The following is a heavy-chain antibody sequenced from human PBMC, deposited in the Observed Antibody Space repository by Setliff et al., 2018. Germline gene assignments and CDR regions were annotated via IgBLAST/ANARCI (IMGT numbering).Heavy chain of an antibody. CDR2: IDYSGST. J-gene: IGHJ4*02. V-gene: IGHV4-61*01. Sequence: SETLSLTCTVSGGSISGGRYYWSWIRQPPGKGLEWIGYIDYSGSTNYNPSLKSRVTISVDTSKNQFSLRLNSVTAADTAVYYCARLWISYESNTYFYPKYFDFWGQGTLVTVSS. D-gene: IGHD3-22*01. CDR3: ARLWISYESNTYFYPKYFDF. CDR1: GGSISGGRYY.